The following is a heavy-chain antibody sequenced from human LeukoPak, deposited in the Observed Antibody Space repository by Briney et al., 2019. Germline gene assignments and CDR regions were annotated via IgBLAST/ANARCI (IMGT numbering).Heavy chain of an antibody. J-gene: IGHJ4*02. Sequence: SQTLSLTCTVSGGSISSGGYYWSWIRQHPGKGLEWIGYIYYSGSTYYNPSLKSRVTISVDTSKNQFSLKLSSVTAADTAVYYCARTGGHGSGQKKHLAYWGQGTLVTVSS. CDR1: GGSISSGGYY. D-gene: IGHD3-10*01. V-gene: IGHV4-31*03. CDR3: ARTGGHGSGQKKHLAY. CDR2: IYYSGST.